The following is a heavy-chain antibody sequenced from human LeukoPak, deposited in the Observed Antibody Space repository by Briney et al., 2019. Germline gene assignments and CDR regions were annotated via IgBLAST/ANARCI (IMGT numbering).Heavy chain of an antibody. J-gene: IGHJ4*02. V-gene: IGHV1-2*02. D-gene: IGHD3-22*01. Sequence: ASVKVSCKASGYTFTGYYRHWVRQAPGQGLEWMGWINPNSGGTNYAQKFQGRVTMTRDTSISTAYMELSRLRSDDTAVYYCARSLTMIVVVIAGYWGQGTLVTVSS. CDR1: GYTFTGYY. CDR3: ARSLTMIVVVIAGY. CDR2: INPNSGGT.